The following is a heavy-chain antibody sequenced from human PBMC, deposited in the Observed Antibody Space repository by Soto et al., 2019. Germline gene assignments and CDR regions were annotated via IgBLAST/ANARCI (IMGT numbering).Heavy chain of an antibody. Sequence: QVQLVQSGAEVKKPGSSVKVSCKASGGTFSSYAISWLRQAPGQGLEWMGGIIPIFGTANYAQKFQGRVTITADKSTSTAYMELSSLRSEDTAVYYCARDPSNEDYYDSSGTTDYWGQGTLVTVSS. CDR1: GGTFSSYA. CDR3: ARDPSNEDYYDSSGTTDY. D-gene: IGHD3-22*01. V-gene: IGHV1-69*06. CDR2: IIPIFGTA. J-gene: IGHJ4*02.